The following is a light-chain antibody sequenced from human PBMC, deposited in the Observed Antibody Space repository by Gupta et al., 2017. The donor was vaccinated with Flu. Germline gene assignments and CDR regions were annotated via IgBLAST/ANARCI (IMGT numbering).Light chain of an antibody. CDR3: QQSYSTPPDT. CDR2: AAS. Sequence: SSLSASVGDRVTITCRASQSISISLNWYQQKPGKAPKLLIYAASSLQSGVPSRFSGSGSGTDFTLTISSLQLEDFATYYCQQSYSTPPDTFGQGTKVEIK. V-gene: IGKV1-39*01. CDR1: QSISIS. J-gene: IGKJ1*01.